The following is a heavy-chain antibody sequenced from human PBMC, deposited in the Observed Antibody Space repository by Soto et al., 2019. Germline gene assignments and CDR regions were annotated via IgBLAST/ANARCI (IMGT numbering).Heavy chain of an antibody. D-gene: IGHD6-19*01. CDR2: IYNSGST. Sequence: QVQLQESGPGLVKPSETLSLTCTVSGGSVTSGSYYWSWIRQPPGQGREGIGYIYNSGSTNYNPPPMSRVPITTDATKRQIAVKLISVTAADTTVYYCAGDQGIAVSVFDYWGQGTVVTVSS. J-gene: IGHJ4*02. CDR1: GGSVTSGSYY. V-gene: IGHV4-61*01. CDR3: AGDQGIAVSVFDY.